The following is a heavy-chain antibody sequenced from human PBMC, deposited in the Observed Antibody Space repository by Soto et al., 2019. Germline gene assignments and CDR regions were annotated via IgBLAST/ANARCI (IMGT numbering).Heavy chain of an antibody. Sequence: PGGSLRLSCAASGFTFSSYSMNRVRQAPGKGLEWVSYISSSSRAMYYADSVKGGFSISRDNAKNSLYLRMNRLRAEDTAVYYCARDASMITYYDFWSGPYYYYYYYMDVCGKGTTVTVPS. V-gene: IGHV3-48*01. CDR1: GFTFSSYS. J-gene: IGHJ6*03. D-gene: IGHD3-3*01. CDR3: ARDASMITYYDFWSGPYYYYYYYMDV. CDR2: ISSSSRAM.